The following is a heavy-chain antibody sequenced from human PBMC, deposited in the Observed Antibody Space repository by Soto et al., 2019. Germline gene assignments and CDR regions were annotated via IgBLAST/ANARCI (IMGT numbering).Heavy chain of an antibody. CDR3: ATEPIYYNDGSGYYPLGH. CDR1: GYSFATYG. D-gene: IGHD3-22*01. V-gene: IGHV1-18*04. CDR2: ISAHNGDT. Sequence: GASVKVSCKASGYSFATYGFSWVRQAPGQGLECVGWISAHNGDTHYSQKFQGRVTLTTDTSTNTGYMELRSLTSDDTAVYLCATEPIYYNDGSGYYPLGHWGQGTLVTAPQ. J-gene: IGHJ4*02.